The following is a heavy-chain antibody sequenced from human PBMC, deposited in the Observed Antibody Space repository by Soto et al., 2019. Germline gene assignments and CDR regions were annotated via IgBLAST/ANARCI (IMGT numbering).Heavy chain of an antibody. CDR2: IIPMFRTT. V-gene: IGHV1-69*12. Sequence: QVQLVQSGSEVRKPGSSINVSCQASGGTFGTYTFSWVRQAPGQGLHWMGEIIPMFRTTKYAPKFQDRLTLIADESTTTVYMELNSLTFDDTAVYYCAGGDGGADAFDLWGQGTMIIVSS. J-gene: IGHJ3*01. D-gene: IGHD3-16*01. CDR1: GGTFGTYT. CDR3: AGGDGGADAFDL.